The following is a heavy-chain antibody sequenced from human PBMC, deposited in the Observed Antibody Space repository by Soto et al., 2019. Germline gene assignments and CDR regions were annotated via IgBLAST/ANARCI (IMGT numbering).Heavy chain of an antibody. V-gene: IGHV1-8*01. D-gene: IGHD6-13*01. CDR1: GYTFTSYD. CDR3: ARLAGTKRYYYYGMDV. J-gene: IGHJ6*02. CDR2: MNPNSGNT. Sequence: ASVKVSCKASGYTFTSYDINWVRQATGQGLEWMGWMNPNSGNTGYAQKFQGRVTMTRNTSISTAYMELSSLRSEDTAVYYCARLAGTKRYYYYGMDVWGQGTTVTVYS.